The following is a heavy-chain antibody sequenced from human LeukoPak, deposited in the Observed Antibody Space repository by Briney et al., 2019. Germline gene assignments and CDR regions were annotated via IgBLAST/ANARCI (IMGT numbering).Heavy chain of an antibody. V-gene: IGHV3-15*01. D-gene: IGHD4-23*01. J-gene: IGHJ6*02. CDR1: GFHFPYAW. CDR3: STLRLDYGGDSDYYYGMDV. CDR2: ITRKSDGATI. Sequence: PGGSLRLSCAASGFHFPYAWMSWVRQAPGKGLEWVGRITRKSDGATIDYAAPVKGRFAISRDDSRSTLYLKMNSLKTEDTAVYYCSTLRLDYGGDSDYYYGMDVWGQGTTVTVSS.